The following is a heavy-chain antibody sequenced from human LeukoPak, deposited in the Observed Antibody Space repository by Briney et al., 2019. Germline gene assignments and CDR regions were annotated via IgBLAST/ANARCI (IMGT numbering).Heavy chain of an antibody. D-gene: IGHD6-13*01. V-gene: IGHV3-21*01. J-gene: IGHJ4*02. CDR1: GFTFSDCD. CDR3: GRAFPPLRTAAAGDY. CDR2: ISYRTSHI. Sequence: GGSLRLSCTASGFTFSDCDMNWFRQAPGKGLGWVSSISYRTSHIYYADSVKGRFTISRDNAKNSLYLQMDSLRAEDTAVYFCGRAFPPLRTAAAGDYWGQGTLVTVSS.